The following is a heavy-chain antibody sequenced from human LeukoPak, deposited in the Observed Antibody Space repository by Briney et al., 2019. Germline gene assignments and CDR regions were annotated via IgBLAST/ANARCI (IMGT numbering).Heavy chain of an antibody. Sequence: PGGSLRLSCAAPGFTLNGYWMHWVRQAPGKGRVGVSRINSDGSTTSYADSVKGRFTISRDNSKNTLYLQMNSLKTEDTAVYYCTRDSPTFDYWGQGTLVTVSS. CDR2: INSDGSTT. CDR1: GFTLNGYW. CDR3: TRDSPTFDY. J-gene: IGHJ4*02. V-gene: IGHV3-74*01.